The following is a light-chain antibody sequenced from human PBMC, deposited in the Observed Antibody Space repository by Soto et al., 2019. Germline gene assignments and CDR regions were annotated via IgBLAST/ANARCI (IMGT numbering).Light chain of an antibody. J-gene: IGKJ3*01. CDR1: QSVSSSY. V-gene: IGKV3-20*01. CDR3: QQYGSSPPIT. Sequence: EIVLTQSPGTLSLSPGERATLSCRASQSVSSSYLAWYQQKPGQAPRLLIYGASSRATGIPGRFSGSGSGTDFTRTISRLEPEDCAVYYWQQYGSSPPITFGPGTKVDIK. CDR2: GAS.